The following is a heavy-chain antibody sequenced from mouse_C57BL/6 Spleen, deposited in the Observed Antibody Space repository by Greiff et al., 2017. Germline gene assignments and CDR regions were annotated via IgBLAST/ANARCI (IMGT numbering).Heavy chain of an antibody. CDR1: GYTFTSYW. V-gene: IGHV1-53*01. Sequence: QVQLQQPGTELVKPGASVKLSCKASGYTFTSYWMHWVKQRPGQGLEWIGNINPSNGGTNYNEKFKSKATLTVDKSSSTAYMQLSSLTSEDSAVYYCARWENSSGYVGWYYEGWGTGTTVTVAS. CDR3: ARWENSSGYVGWYYEG. J-gene: IGHJ1*03. D-gene: IGHD3-2*02. CDR2: INPSNGGT.